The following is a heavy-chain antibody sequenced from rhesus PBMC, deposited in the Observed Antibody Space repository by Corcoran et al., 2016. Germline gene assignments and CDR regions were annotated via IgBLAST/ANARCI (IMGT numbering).Heavy chain of an antibody. CDR1: GGSISDSSY. CDR3: AREEGSGWYYYFDY. V-gene: IGHV4-106*01. CDR2: IYGSGGST. D-gene: IGHD6-31*01. J-gene: IGHJ4*01. Sequence: QVQLQESGPGLVKPSETLSPTCTVPGGSISDSSYWRWTRPPPGQGLEWMGRIYGSGGSTNYNPSLKSRVTISRDTSKNQFSLNLSSVTAADTAVYYCAREEGSGWYYYFDYWGQGVLVTVSS.